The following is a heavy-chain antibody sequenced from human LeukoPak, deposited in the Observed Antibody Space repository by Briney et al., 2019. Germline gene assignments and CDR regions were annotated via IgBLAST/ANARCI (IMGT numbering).Heavy chain of an antibody. D-gene: IGHD3-3*01. CDR1: GYTFTSYY. CDR2: INPSVGST. J-gene: IGHJ6*03. Sequence: ASVKVSCKASGYTFTSYYMHWVRQAPGQGLEWMGIINPSVGSTSYAQKFQGRVTMTRDTSASTVYMELSSLRSEDTAVYYCARGYYDFWSGYPRAYYYYMDVWGKGTTVTVSS. CDR3: ARGYYDFWSGYPRAYYYYMDV. V-gene: IGHV1-46*01.